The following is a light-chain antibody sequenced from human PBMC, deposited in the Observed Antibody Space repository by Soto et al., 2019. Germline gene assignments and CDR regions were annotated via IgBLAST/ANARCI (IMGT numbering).Light chain of an antibody. CDR1: SSDVGAYNY. V-gene: IGLV2-14*01. J-gene: IGLJ1*01. CDR2: EVT. Sequence: QSVLTQPASVSGSPGQSITLSCTGTSSDVGAYNYVSWYQHHPGKAPRLMISEVTNRPSGVSNRFSGSKSGNSASLTISGLQADDEADYYCSSYTGSSTLYVFGTGTKLTVL. CDR3: SSYTGSSTLYV.